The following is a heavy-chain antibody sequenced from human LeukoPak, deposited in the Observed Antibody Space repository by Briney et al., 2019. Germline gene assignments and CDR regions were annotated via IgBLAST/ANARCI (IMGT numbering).Heavy chain of an antibody. CDR1: GFTFSTYA. J-gene: IGHJ4*02. D-gene: IGHD6-19*01. Sequence: GGSLRLSCAASGFTFSTYAMSWVRQAPGKGLEWVSAISGSGGSTYYADSVKGRFTISRDNSKNTLYLQMNSLRAEDTAVYYCASGYGAVAGYFDYWGQGTLVTVSS. V-gene: IGHV3-23*01. CDR3: ASGYGAVAGYFDY. CDR2: ISGSGGST.